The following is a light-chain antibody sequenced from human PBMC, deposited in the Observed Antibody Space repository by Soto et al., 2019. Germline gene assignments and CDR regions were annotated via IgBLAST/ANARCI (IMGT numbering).Light chain of an antibody. CDR1: QSIRNY. CDR3: QQSYSTPPLT. CDR2: AAS. V-gene: IGKV1-39*01. Sequence: DIPMTQSPSSLSASVGDRVTVTCRASQSIRNYLNWYQQKPGKAPKLLIYAASILESGVPPRFSGSGSGTDFPLTISSLQVEDFATYYCQQSYSTPPLTFGGGTKVEIK. J-gene: IGKJ4*01.